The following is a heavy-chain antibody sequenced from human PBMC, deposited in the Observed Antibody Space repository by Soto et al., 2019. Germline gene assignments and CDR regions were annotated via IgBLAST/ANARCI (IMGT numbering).Heavy chain of an antibody. D-gene: IGHD6-19*01. CDR1: GGSFSGYY. V-gene: IGHV4-34*01. Sequence: PSETLSLTCAVYGGSFSGYYWSWIRQPPGKGLEWIGEINHSGSTNYNPSLKSRVTISVDTSKNQFSLKLSSVTAADTAVYYCASGAVAGTHYYYYGMHVWGQGTTVTV. CDR2: INHSGST. J-gene: IGHJ6*02. CDR3: ASGAVAGTHYYYYGMHV.